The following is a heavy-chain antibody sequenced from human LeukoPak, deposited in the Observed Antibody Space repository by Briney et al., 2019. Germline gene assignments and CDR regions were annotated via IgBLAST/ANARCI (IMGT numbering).Heavy chain of an antibody. D-gene: IGHD3-22*01. V-gene: IGHV3-30*03. CDR2: ISYDGSNK. J-gene: IGHJ4*02. Sequence: PGGSLRLSCAASGFTFSSYGMHWVRQAPGKGLEWVAVISYDGSNKYYADSVKGRFTISRDNSKNTLYLQMNSLRGEDTAVYYCARGDYYDSSGYRDWGQGTLVTVSS. CDR3: ARGDYYDSSGYRD. CDR1: GFTFSSYG.